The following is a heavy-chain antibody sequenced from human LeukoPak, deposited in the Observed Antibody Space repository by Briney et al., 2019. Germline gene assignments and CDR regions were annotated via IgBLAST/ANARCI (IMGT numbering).Heavy chain of an antibody. CDR3: ASLSRDGSLDY. V-gene: IGHV3-48*03. D-gene: IGHD5-24*01. Sequence: GGSLRLSCAASGFIFSIYELNWVRQAPGKGLEWVSYTSSSGTTKYYADSVKGRFTISRDNAKNSLYLQMNSLRAEDTAVYYCASLSRDGSLDYWGQGTLVTVSS. J-gene: IGHJ4*02. CDR1: GFIFSIYE. CDR2: TSSSGTTK.